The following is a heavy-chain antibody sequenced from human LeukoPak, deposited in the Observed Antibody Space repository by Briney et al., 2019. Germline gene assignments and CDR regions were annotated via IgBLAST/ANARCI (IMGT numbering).Heavy chain of an antibody. V-gene: IGHV4-39*07. CDR1: GGSISSSSYS. Sequence: SETLSLTCTVSGGSISSSSYSWDWIRQPPGKGLEWIGSISYSGSTYQNPSLKSRVTISVDTSKKQFFLKLNSVTAADMAVYYCASNRIYCSGGSCYSGYYFDYWGQGTLVTVSS. J-gene: IGHJ4*02. CDR3: ASNRIYCSGGSCYSGYYFDY. D-gene: IGHD2-15*01. CDR2: ISYSGST.